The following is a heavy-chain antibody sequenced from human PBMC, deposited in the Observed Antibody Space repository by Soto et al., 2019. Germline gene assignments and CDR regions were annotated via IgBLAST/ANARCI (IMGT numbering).Heavy chain of an antibody. J-gene: IGHJ4*02. CDR2: INHSGGT. CDR3: ARGTFMSGYYSPGTYFDY. CDR1: GGSFSGYY. D-gene: IGHD3-3*01. Sequence: SETLSLTCAVYGGSFSGYYWSWIRQPPGKGLEWIGEINHSGGTNYNPSLKSRVTISVDTSKNQFSLKLSSVTAADTAVYYCARGTFMSGYYSPGTYFDYWGQGTLVTVSS. V-gene: IGHV4-34*01.